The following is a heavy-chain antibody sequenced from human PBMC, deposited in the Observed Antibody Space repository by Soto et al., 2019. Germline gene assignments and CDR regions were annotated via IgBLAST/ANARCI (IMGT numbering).Heavy chain of an antibody. D-gene: IGHD6-19*01. CDR3: ARGGHSSGWYGIDY. Sequence: ASVKVSCKASGYTFTSYAMHWVRQAPGQGLEWMGWINAGNGNTKYSQKLQGRVTMTRNTSISTAYMELSSLRSEDTAVYYCARGGHSSGWYGIDYWGQGTLVTVSS. J-gene: IGHJ4*02. CDR2: INAGNGNT. CDR1: GYTFTSYA. V-gene: IGHV1-3*01.